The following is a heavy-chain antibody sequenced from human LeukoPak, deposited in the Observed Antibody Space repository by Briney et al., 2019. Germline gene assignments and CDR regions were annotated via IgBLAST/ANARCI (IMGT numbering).Heavy chain of an antibody. CDR1: GGSFSGYY. Sequence: SETLSLTCAVYGGSFSGYYWSWIRQPPPKGLEWIGEINHSGSTNYNPSLKSRVTISVDTSKNQFSLKLISVTAADAAVYYCARGQNITIGLVGARDATTVFDYWGQGTLVTVSS. D-gene: IGHD3-10*01. J-gene: IGHJ4*02. CDR2: INHSGST. CDR3: ARGQNITIGLVGARDATTVFDY. V-gene: IGHV4-34*01.